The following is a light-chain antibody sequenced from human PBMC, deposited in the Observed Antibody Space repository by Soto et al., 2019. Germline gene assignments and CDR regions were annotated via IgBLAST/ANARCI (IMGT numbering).Light chain of an antibody. V-gene: IGLV2-23*01. Sequence: QSALTQPASVSGSPGQSITISCTGTSSDLGSYNLVSWYQQHPGKAPKLMIYEGIKRPSGVSNRFSGSKSGNTASLTISGLQAEDEADYYCCSSAGSSLGGVFGGGTKLTVL. CDR1: SSDLGSYNL. CDR2: EGI. J-gene: IGLJ2*01. CDR3: CSSAGSSLGGV.